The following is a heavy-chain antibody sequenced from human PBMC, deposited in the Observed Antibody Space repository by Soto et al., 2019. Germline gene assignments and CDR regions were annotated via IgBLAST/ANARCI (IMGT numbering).Heavy chain of an antibody. D-gene: IGHD1-20*01. Sequence: GASVKVSCAASGFTFRDSAMLWVRQAPGRGLDWVSAVSGRSDDTYYADSVKGRFTISRDLSKNTVSLQMDSLRVEDTAVYYCAKGAIYDWNRVLYDWGQGIPVTVSS. CDR2: VSGRSDDT. CDR3: AKGAIYDWNRVLYD. V-gene: IGHV3-23*01. J-gene: IGHJ4*02. CDR1: GFTFRDSA.